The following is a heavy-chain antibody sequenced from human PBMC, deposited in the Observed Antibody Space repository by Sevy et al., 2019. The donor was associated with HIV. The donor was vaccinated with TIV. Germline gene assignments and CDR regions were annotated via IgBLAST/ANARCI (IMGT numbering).Heavy chain of an antibody. CDR1: GYTFTGYY. CDR3: AREERGYCSGGSCYPASK. D-gene: IGHD2-15*01. V-gene: IGHV1-2*02. Sequence: ASVKVSCKASGYTFTGYYMHWVRQAPGQGLEWMGWINPNSGGTNYAQKFQGRVTMTRDTSISTAYMELSRLRSDDTAVYCCAREERGYCSGGSCYPASKWGQGTLVTVSS. J-gene: IGHJ4*02. CDR2: INPNSGGT.